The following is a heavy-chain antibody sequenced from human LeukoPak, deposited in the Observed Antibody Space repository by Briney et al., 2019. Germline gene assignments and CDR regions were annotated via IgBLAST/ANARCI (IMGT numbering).Heavy chain of an antibody. V-gene: IGHV1-8*01. CDR1: RYTFTSYD. D-gene: IGHD2-2*01. Sequence: ASVKVSCKASRYTFTSYDINWVRQATGQGLEWMGWMNPNSGNTGYAQKFQGRVTMTRNTSISTAYMELSSLRSEDTAVYYCARGGTSSYYYYYGMDVWGQGTTVTVSS. CDR3: ARGGTSSYYYYYGMDV. J-gene: IGHJ6*02. CDR2: MNPNSGNT.